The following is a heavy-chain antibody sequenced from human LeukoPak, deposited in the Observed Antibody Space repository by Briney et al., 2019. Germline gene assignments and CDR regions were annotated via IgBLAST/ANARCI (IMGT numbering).Heavy chain of an antibody. J-gene: IGHJ4*02. V-gene: IGHV3-30*18. CDR1: GFTFSSYG. D-gene: IGHD4-17*01. CDR3: AKVPDGDYGVDY. CDR2: ISYDGSNK. Sequence: GSLRLSCAASGFTFSSYGMHWVRQAPGKGLEWVAVISYDGSNKYYADSVKGRFTISRDNSKNTLYLQMNSLRAEDTAVYYCAKVPDGDYGVDYWGQGTLVTVSS.